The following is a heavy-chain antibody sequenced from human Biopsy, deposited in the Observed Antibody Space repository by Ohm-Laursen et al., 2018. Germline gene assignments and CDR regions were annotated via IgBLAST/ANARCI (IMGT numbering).Heavy chain of an antibody. Sequence: SLRLSCAASTFTFSSDSVNWVRQAPGKGLEWVSYINSDASYIYYGVSVRGRFTISRDNAKNSVCLQMNSLRVEDTAVYYCARDDGFYARTSGMDVWGQGTTVTVSS. CDR3: ARDDGFYARTSGMDV. CDR2: INSDASYI. CDR1: TFTFSSDS. J-gene: IGHJ6*02. V-gene: IGHV3-21*01. D-gene: IGHD2-8*01.